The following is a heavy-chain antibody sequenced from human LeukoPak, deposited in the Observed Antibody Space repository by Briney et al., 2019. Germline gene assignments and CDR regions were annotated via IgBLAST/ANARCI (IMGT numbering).Heavy chain of an antibody. V-gene: IGHV3-11*01. CDR3: ARDRNYYDSSGYYYQYWYFDL. J-gene: IGHJ2*01. D-gene: IGHD3-22*01. CDR1: GFTFSDYY. CDR2: ISSIGSTI. Sequence: GGSLRLSCAASGFTFSDYYMSWIRQAPRKGLEWVSYISSIGSTIYYADSAKGRFTISRDNAKNSLYLQMNSLRAEDTAVYYCARDRNYYDSSGYYYQYWYFDLWGRGTLVTVSS.